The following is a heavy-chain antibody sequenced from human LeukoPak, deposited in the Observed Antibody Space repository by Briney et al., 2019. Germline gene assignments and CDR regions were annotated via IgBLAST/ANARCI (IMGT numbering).Heavy chain of an antibody. Sequence: GGSLRLSCVASDFTFSNAWMNWVRQAPGKGLAWVGRIKSKTDGGTTDYAAPVKGRFTISRDDSKNTLYLQMNSLKTEDTAVYYCTTESLWFGELYPFDYWGQGTLVTVSS. J-gene: IGHJ4*02. D-gene: IGHD3-10*01. CDR3: TTESLWFGELYPFDY. CDR1: DFTFSNAW. V-gene: IGHV3-15*07. CDR2: IKSKTDGGTT.